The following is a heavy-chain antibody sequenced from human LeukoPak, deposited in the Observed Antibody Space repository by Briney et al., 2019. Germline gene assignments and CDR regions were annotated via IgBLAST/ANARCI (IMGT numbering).Heavy chain of an antibody. CDR1: GFTFTDHY. J-gene: IGHJ4*02. CDR3: VREGEGPLSKDFDY. D-gene: IGHD2/OR15-2a*01. CDR2: IGPHSTFT. V-gene: IGHV1-2*02. Sequence: GASVKVSCKSSGFTFTDHYKHWVRQGPGRGLEWMGYIGPHSTFTSSPQEFQGRVTMTRDASMSTAYMELTRLTSGDTAVYYCVREGEGPLSKDFDYWGQGTLVTVSS.